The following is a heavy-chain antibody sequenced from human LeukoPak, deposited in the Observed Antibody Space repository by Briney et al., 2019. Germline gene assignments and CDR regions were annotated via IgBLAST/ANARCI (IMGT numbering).Heavy chain of an antibody. J-gene: IGHJ4*02. CDR3: ARDQDSSGWYYFDY. CDR1: GGSISSSSYY. Sequence: SETLSLTCTVSGGSISSSSYYWGWIRQPPGKGLEWIGSIYYSGSTYYNPSLKSRVTISVDTSKNQFSLKLSSVTAADTAVYYCARDQDSSGWYYFDYWGQGTLVTVSS. V-gene: IGHV4-39*07. D-gene: IGHD6-19*01. CDR2: IYYSGST.